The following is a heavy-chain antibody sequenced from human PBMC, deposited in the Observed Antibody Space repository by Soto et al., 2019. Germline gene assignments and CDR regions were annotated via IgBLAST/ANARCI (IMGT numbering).Heavy chain of an antibody. V-gene: IGHV1-58*01. Sequence: ASVKVSCKASGFTFTTSAVQWVRQARGQRLEWIGWIVVGSGNTNYALKFQERVTITRDMSTSTAYMEMSSLSSEDTAVYYCAADQFTGNYYYGMDVWGQGTTVTVSS. CDR3: AADQFTGNYYYGMDV. J-gene: IGHJ6*02. CDR2: IVVGSGNT. CDR1: GFTFTTSA.